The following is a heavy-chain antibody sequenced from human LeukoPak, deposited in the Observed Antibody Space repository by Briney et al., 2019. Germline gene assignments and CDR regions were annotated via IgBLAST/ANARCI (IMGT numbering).Heavy chain of an antibody. V-gene: IGHV1-2*02. J-gene: IGHJ6*03. Sequence: ASVKVSCKASGYTFTGYYMHWVRQAPGQGLEWMGWINPNSGGTNYAQKFQGRVTMTRDTSISTAYMELSRLRSDDTAAYYCARDWRLLGELRYYYMDVWGKGTTVTVSS. CDR2: INPNSGGT. CDR1: GYTFTGYY. D-gene: IGHD3-10*01. CDR3: ARDWRLLGELRYYYMDV.